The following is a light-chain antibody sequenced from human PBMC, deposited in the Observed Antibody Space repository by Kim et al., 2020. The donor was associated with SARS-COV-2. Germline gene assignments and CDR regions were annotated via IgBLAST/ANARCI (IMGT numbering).Light chain of an antibody. CDR2: GAS. CDR1: QDIRKY. V-gene: IGKV1-33*01. Sequence: ASVGDRVTITCRASQDIRKYLSWYQQKPGRAPKRLIYGASSLERGVPSRFSGSGSGTEFTLTISSLQPEDIATYYCQQYDNLPLTFGEGTKVEIK. J-gene: IGKJ4*01. CDR3: QQYDNLPLT.